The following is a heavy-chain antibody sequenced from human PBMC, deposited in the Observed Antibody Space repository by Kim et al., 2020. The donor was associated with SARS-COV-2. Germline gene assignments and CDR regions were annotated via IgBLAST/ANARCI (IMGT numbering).Heavy chain of an antibody. D-gene: IGHD3-10*01. CDR1: GFTFSSYG. Sequence: GGSLRLSCAASGFTFSSYGMYWVRQAPGKGLEWVAVIWYDGSNKYYADSVKGRFTISRDNSKNTLYLQMNSLRAEDTAVYYCARDLMVRTVNWGAGTLVSVSP. CDR2: IWYDGSNK. CDR3: ARDLMVRTVN. V-gene: IGHV3-33*01. J-gene: IGHJ4*02.